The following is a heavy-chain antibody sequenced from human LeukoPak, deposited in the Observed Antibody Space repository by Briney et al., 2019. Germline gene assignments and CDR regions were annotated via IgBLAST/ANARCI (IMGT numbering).Heavy chain of an antibody. D-gene: IGHD6-13*01. CDR1: GYTFTSYD. V-gene: IGHV1-8*03. CDR3: ARGPGWGSSSWYDY. J-gene: IGHJ4*02. CDR2: MNPNSGNT. Sequence: ASVKVSCKPSGYTFTSYDINWVRQATGQGLEWMGWMNPNSGNTGYAQKFQGRVTITRNTSISTAYMELSSLRSEDTAVYYCARGPGWGSSSWYDYWGQGTLVTVSS.